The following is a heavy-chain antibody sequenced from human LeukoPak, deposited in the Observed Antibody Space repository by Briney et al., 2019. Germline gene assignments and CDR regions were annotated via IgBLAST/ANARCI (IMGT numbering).Heavy chain of an antibody. CDR2: ISGSGGST. J-gene: IGHJ4*02. CDR3: AKDLIQPGHYLDY. CDR1: GFTFSSYA. Sequence: GGSLRLSCAASGFTFSSYAMSWVRQAPGKGLGWVSAISGSGGSTYYADSVKGRFTISRDNSKNTLYLQMNSLRAEDTAVYYCAKDLIQPGHYLDYWGQGALVTVSS. V-gene: IGHV3-23*01. D-gene: IGHD2-2*01.